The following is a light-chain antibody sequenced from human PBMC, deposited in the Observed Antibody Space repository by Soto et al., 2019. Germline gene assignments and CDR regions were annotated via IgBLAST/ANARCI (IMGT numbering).Light chain of an antibody. CDR2: DAS. V-gene: IGKV1-33*01. J-gene: IGKJ3*01. CDR1: QDISNY. CDR3: QQYDNLLSFT. Sequence: DIQMTQSPSSLSASVGDRVTITCQASQDISNYLNWYQQKPGKAPKLLIYDASNLETGVPSRFSGSGCGTDFTFTISSLQPEDIATSYCQQYDNLLSFTFGPGPKVDIK.